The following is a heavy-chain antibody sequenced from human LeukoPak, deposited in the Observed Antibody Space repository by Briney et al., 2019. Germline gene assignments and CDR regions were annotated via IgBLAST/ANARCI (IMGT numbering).Heavy chain of an antibody. CDR3: TTDPAAGSKHWFDP. CDR1: GFTFSNAW. CDR2: IKSKTDGGTT. Sequence: GGSLRLSCAASGFTFSNAWMSWVRQAPGKGLEWVGRIKSKTDGGTTDYAAPVKGRFTISRDDSKNTLYLQMNSLKTEDTAVYYCTTDPAAGSKHWFDPWGQGTLVNVSS. D-gene: IGHD6-13*01. J-gene: IGHJ5*02. V-gene: IGHV3-15*01.